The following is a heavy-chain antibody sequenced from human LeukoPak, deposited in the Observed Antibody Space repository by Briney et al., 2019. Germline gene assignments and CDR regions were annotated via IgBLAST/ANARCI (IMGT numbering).Heavy chain of an antibody. CDR2: IKQDGSEK. CDR1: GFIFSSYW. J-gene: IGHJ3*02. D-gene: IGHD1-26*01. CDR3: AREPPAVGASRAFDI. Sequence: GGSLRLSCAASGFIFSSYWVSWVRQAPGKGLEWVANIKQDGSEKYYVNSMKGRFTISRDNAKNSLYLQMNSLRVEDTAVYYCAREPPAVGASRAFDIWGQGTMVTVSS. V-gene: IGHV3-7*01.